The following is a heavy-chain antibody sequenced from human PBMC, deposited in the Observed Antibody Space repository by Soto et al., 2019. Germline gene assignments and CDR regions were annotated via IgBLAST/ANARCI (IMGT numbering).Heavy chain of an antibody. CDR1: GFTFSSYA. J-gene: IGHJ6*03. D-gene: IGHD3-3*01. Sequence: EVQLLESGGGLVQPGGSLRLSCAASGFTFSSYAMSWVRQAPGKGLEWVSAISGSGGSTYYSDSVKGRFTISRDNSKNTPYLQMNSLRAEDTAVYYFAKASAIFYCYYYMDVWGKGTTVTVSS. CDR2: ISGSGGST. CDR3: AKASAIFYCYYYMDV. V-gene: IGHV3-23*01.